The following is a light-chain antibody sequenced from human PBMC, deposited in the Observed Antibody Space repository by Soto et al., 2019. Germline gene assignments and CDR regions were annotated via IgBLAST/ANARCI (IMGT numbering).Light chain of an antibody. V-gene: IGLV2-23*02. CDR1: SSDVGTYNL. CDR2: EVT. J-gene: IGLJ1*01. CDR3: CSYAGSSSSI. Sequence: GTSSDVGTYNLVSWYQQYPGKAPRLMIYEVTKRPSGVSNRFSGSKSGNTASLTISGLQPEDEADYYCCSYAGSSSSIFGTGTKVTVL.